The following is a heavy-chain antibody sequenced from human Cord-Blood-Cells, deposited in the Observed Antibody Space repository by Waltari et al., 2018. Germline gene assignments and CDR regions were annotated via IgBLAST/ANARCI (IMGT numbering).Heavy chain of an antibody. D-gene: IGHD3-9*01. CDR3: AKDPDYDILTGYYWFGP. CDR1: GLTFSSYT. J-gene: IGHJ5*02. Sequence: EVQLVESGGGLLQPWGSLRLSCAASGLTFSSYTRSWVRQPPGWGLAWVSAISRRGGRTYDADAVKGRFTIPRDNAKNTLYLQMNSLRAEDTAVYYCAKDPDYDILTGYYWFGPWGQGTLVTVSS. CDR2: ISRRGGRT. V-gene: IGHV3-23*04.